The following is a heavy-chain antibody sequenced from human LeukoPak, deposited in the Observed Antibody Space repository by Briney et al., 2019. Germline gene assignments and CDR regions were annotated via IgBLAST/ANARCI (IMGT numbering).Heavy chain of an antibody. Sequence: ASVKVSCKASGYTFTSYGISWVRQAPGQGLEWMGWISAYNGNTNYAQKLQGRVTMTTDTSTSTAYVELRSLRSDNTAVYYCARDPFPFDYGDYFDYWGQGTLVTVSS. CDR2: ISAYNGNT. CDR1: GYTFTSYG. J-gene: IGHJ4*02. D-gene: IGHD4-17*01. CDR3: ARDPFPFDYGDYFDY. V-gene: IGHV1-18*01.